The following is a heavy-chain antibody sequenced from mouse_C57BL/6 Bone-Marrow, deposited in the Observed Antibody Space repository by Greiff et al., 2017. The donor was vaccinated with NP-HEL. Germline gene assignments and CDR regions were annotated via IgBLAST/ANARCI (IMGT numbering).Heavy chain of an antibody. Sequence: QVQLQQPGAELVKPGASVKMSCKASGFTFNSYWINWVKPRPGQGLEWIGGIYPGSGSTNYNEKFQSKATLTVDTSSSTAYMQLSSLTSEDSAVYYCARPSNYYDYDPFAYWGQGTLVTVAA. J-gene: IGHJ3*01. D-gene: IGHD2-4*01. CDR2: IYPGSGST. CDR3: ARPSNYYDYDPFAY. V-gene: IGHV1-55*01. CDR1: GFTFNSYW.